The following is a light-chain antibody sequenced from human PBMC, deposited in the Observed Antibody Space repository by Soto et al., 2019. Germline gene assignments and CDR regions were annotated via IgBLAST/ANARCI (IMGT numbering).Light chain of an antibody. V-gene: IGLV7-46*01. CDR1: TGAVTIGHY. CDR2: DTN. Sequence: QAVVTQEPSLTVSPGGTVSLTCGSNTGAVTIGHYPYWFQQKPGQAPRTLVYDTNNRHSWTPARFSGSLLGGNAVLTLSGAQPEDEADYYCLISSGGARVFGGGTKLTVL. J-gene: IGLJ3*02. CDR3: LISSGGARV.